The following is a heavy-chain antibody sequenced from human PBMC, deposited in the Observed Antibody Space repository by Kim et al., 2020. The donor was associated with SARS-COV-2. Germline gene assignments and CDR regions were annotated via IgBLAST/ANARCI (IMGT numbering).Heavy chain of an antibody. Sequence: YSQKFQDRVTITRDTSANTAYMELSSLRSEDTAVYYCGSRPGIAVAGLDYWGQGTLVTVPS. D-gene: IGHD6-19*01. J-gene: IGHJ4*02. CDR3: GSRPGIAVAGLDY. V-gene: IGHV1-3*01.